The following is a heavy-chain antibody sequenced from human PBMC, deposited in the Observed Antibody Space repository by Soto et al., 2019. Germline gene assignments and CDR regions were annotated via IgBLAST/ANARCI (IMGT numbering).Heavy chain of an antibody. CDR3: ARVHYCGSDCYDPGYFQP. CDR1: GFTFSTYA. CDR2: IGSSSSPI. V-gene: IGHV3-48*01. J-gene: IGHJ1*01. Sequence: PGGSLRLSCAASGFTFSTYAMSWVRQAPGKGLEWISYIGSSSSPIYYADSVKVRFTISRDNAKNSLYLQMNSLRAEDTAVYYCARVHYCGSDCYDPGYFQPWGQGT. D-gene: IGHD2-21*02.